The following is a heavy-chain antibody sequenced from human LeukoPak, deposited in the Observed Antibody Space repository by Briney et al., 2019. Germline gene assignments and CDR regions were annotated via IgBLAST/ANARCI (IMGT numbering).Heavy chain of an antibody. CDR3: ARSGIQSGYCSSTSCYTGY. V-gene: IGHV3-30-3*01. CDR2: ISYDGSNK. J-gene: IGHJ4*02. CDR1: GFTFSSYA. Sequence: GGSLRLSCAASGFTFSSYAMHWVRQAPGKGLEWVAVISYDGSNKYYADSVKGRFTISRDNSKNTLYLQMNSLGAEDTAVYYCARSGIQSGYCSSTSCYTGYWGQGTLVTVSS. D-gene: IGHD2-2*02.